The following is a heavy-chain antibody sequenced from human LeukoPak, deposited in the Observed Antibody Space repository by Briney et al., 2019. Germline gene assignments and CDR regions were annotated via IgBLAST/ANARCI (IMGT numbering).Heavy chain of an antibody. D-gene: IGHD2-21*02. V-gene: IGHV4-59*01. CDR3: ASGYCGGACQLGGVDM. Sequence: SETLSLTCTVSGGSISSYYWSWIRQPPGKGLEWIGYIYYSGSTNYNPSLKSRVTISLETSGNQFSLKLSSVTAADTAVYYCASGYCGGACQLGGVDMWGQGTMVTGSS. J-gene: IGHJ3*02. CDR1: GGSISSYY. CDR2: IYYSGST.